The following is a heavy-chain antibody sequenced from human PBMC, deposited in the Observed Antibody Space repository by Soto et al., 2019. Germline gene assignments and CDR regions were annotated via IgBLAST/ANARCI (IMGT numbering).Heavy chain of an antibody. Sequence: ASETLSLTCAVYGGSFSGYYWSWIRQPPGKGLEWIGEINHSGSTNYNPSLKSRVTISVDTSKNRFSLKLSSVTAADTAVYYCARRVGIFDYWGQGTLVTVSS. J-gene: IGHJ4*02. CDR2: INHSGST. CDR1: GGSFSGYY. CDR3: ARRVGIFDY. V-gene: IGHV4-34*01.